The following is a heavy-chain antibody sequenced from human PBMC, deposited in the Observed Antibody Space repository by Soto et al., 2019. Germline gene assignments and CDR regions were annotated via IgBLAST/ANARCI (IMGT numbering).Heavy chain of an antibody. V-gene: IGHV1-18*01. CDR3: ARAKVLITPNWFDP. D-gene: IGHD3-22*01. CDR2: ISTYNGNT. CDR1: GYTFTTYG. Sequence: QVQLVQSGGEVKKPGASVKVSCKASGYTFTTYGITWVRQAPGQGLEYLGWISTYNGNTDFAQRVQNRLTLTTDTSTRTAYMELRSLRPDDTAVYYCARAKVLITPNWFDPWGQGTLVTVSS. J-gene: IGHJ5*02.